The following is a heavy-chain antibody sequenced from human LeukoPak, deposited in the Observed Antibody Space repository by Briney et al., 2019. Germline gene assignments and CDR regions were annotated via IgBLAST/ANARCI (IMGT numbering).Heavy chain of an antibody. Sequence: SETLSLTCAVSGGSISSGGYSWSWIRQPPGKGLEWIGYIYHSGSTYYNPSLKSRVTISVDRSKNQFSPKLSSVTAADTAVYYCARGYGDFFIDYWGQGTPVTVSS. CDR2: IYHSGST. CDR3: ARGYGDFFIDY. CDR1: GGSISSGGYS. J-gene: IGHJ4*02. V-gene: IGHV4-30-2*01. D-gene: IGHD4-17*01.